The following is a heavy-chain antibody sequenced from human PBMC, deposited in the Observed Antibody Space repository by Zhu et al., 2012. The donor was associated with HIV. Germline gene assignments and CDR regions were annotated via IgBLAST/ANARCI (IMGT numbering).Heavy chain of an antibody. J-gene: IGHJ4*02. Sequence: QVQLQQWGAGLLKPSETLSLTCAVYGGSFSGYYWSWIRQPPGKGLEWIGEINHSGSTNYNPSLKSRLTMSVDTSMNQFSLKLSSVTAADTAVYYCARVLLWFGESSEAGYYFDYWGQGTLVTVSS. CDR1: GGSFSGYY. CDR3: ARVLLWFGESSEAGYYFDY. D-gene: IGHD3-10*01. CDR2: INHSGST. V-gene: IGHV4-34*01.